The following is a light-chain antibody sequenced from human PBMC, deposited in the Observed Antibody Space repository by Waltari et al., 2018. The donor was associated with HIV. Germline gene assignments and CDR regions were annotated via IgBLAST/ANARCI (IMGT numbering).Light chain of an antibody. CDR3: QQYDAFPLT. CDR1: QSIRSW. J-gene: IGKJ4*01. V-gene: IGKV1-5*03. Sequence: DIQMTQSPSTLSASVGDRVTITCRASQSIRSWLAWYQQKPGRAPKLLIHKASSLQSGVPSRFSGGGSGTEFTITITSLQPDDFATYYCQQYDAFPLTFGGGTKVDI. CDR2: KAS.